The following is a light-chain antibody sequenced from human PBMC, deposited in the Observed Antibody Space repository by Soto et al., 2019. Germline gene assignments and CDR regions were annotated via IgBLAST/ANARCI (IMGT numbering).Light chain of an antibody. Sequence: EIVLTQSPGTLSVSHGERATLSCRASQSVSNNYLAWYQQKPGQAPRLLIYGASNRATGIPDRFSGSGSGTDFTLTISRLEPEDFAVYYCQQYGSSGTFGQGTKVDIK. CDR3: QQYGSSGT. CDR2: GAS. J-gene: IGKJ1*01. V-gene: IGKV3-20*01. CDR1: QSVSNNY.